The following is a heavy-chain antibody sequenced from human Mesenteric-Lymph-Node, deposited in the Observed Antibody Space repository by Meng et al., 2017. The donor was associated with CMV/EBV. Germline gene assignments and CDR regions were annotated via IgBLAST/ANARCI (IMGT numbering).Heavy chain of an antibody. J-gene: IGHJ5*02. D-gene: IGHD6-6*01. V-gene: IGHV4-39*07. CDR1: GGSISSSSYY. Sequence: SETLSLTCTVSGGSISSSSYYWGWIRQPPGKGLEWIGSIYYSGSTYYNPSLKSRVTISVDTSKNQFSLKLSSVTAVDTAVYYCARVGQLGTWFDPWGQGTLVTVSS. CDR3: ARVGQLGTWFDP. CDR2: IYYSGST.